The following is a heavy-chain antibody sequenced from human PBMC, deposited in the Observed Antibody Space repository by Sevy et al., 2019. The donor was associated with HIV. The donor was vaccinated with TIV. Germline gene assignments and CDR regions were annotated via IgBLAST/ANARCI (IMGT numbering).Heavy chain of an antibody. CDR2: INPSGGST. CDR1: GYTFTRYY. J-gene: IGHJ5*02. CDR3: ARGREAARGWFDP. V-gene: IGHV1-46*01. D-gene: IGHD2-15*01. Sequence: ASVKVSCKASGYTFTRYYMHWVRQAPGQGLEWMGIINPSGGSTTYAQKFQGRVTMTRDTSTSTVYMELSSLRSEDTAVYYCARGREAARGWFDPWGQGTLVTVS.